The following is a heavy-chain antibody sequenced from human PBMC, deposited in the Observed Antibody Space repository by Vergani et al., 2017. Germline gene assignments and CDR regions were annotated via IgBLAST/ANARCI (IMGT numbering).Heavy chain of an antibody. D-gene: IGHD5-24*01. CDR2: IYSVGST. Sequence: EVQLVESGGGLIQPGGSLRLSCAASGFTVSSNYMSWVRQAPGKGLEWVSVIYSVGSTYYADSVKGRFTISRDNSKNTLYLQMNSLRAEDTAVYYCARDRGDGYNSVADAFDIWGQGTMVTVSS. CDR1: GFTVSSNY. V-gene: IGHV3-53*01. J-gene: IGHJ3*02. CDR3: ARDRGDGYNSVADAFDI.